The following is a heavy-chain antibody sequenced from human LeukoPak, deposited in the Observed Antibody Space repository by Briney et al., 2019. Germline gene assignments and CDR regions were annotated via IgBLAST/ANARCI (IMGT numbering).Heavy chain of an antibody. Sequence: SETLSLTCTVSGGSIRSSYYYWGWIRQPPGKGLEWIGSIYDSGSTYYNPSLKSRVTISVDTSKNQFSLKLNSVTAADTAVYYCARLYSGSYYFDYWGQGTLVTVSS. CDR2: IYDSGST. CDR3: ARLYSGSYYFDY. D-gene: IGHD1-26*01. J-gene: IGHJ4*02. V-gene: IGHV4-39*01. CDR1: GGSIRSSYYY.